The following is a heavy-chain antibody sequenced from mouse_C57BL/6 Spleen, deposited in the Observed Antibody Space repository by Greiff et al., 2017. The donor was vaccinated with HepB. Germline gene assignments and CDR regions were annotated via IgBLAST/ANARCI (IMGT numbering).Heavy chain of an antibody. J-gene: IGHJ4*01. D-gene: IGHD1-1*01. Sequence: QVQLKQPGTELVKPGASVKLSCKASGYTFTSYWMHWVKQRPGQGLEWIGNINPSNGGTNYNEKFKSKATLTVDKSSSTAYMQLSSLTSEDSAVYYCASITTVEGYYYAMDYWGQGTSVTVSS. CDR2: INPSNGGT. CDR3: ASITTVEGYYYAMDY. V-gene: IGHV1-53*01. CDR1: GYTFTSYW.